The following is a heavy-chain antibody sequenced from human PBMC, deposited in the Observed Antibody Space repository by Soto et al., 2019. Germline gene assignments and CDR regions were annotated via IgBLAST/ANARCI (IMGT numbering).Heavy chain of an antibody. D-gene: IGHD3-22*01. J-gene: IGHJ1*01. V-gene: IGHV4-4*07. CDR1: GGSISSYS. CDR3: ARGQGSSGYYRAEYFQH. Sequence: QVQLQGSGPGLVKPSETLSLTCTVSGGSISSYSWSWIRQPAGKGLEWCGRIYTSGSTNYNPSLKRRVTMSADTSKNQCSLKLSSVTAADTAVYYCARGQGSSGYYRAEYFQHWGQGTLVTVSS. CDR2: IYTSGST.